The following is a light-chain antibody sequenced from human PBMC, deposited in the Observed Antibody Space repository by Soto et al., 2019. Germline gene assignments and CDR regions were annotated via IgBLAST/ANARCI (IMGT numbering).Light chain of an antibody. V-gene: IGKV3-11*01. J-gene: IGKJ3*01. CDR1: QSVSSY. Sequence: EIVLTQSPATLSLSPGERATLSCRASQSVSSYLAWYQQKPGQAPRLLIYDASNRATGIPARFSGSGSGTDFTLTTSCLELKDFAFYYCQQRSNWPPVFTFGPETKVDIK. CDR3: QQRSNWPPVFT. CDR2: DAS.